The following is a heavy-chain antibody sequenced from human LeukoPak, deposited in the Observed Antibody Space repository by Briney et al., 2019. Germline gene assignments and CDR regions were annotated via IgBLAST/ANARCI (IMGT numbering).Heavy chain of an antibody. CDR2: IIPIFGTA. CDR3: ARAGIAVAGTMNWFDP. Sequence: SVKVSCKASGGTFSSYAISWVRQAPGQGLEWMGGIIPIFGTANYAQKFQGRVTITADESTSTAYMELSSLRSEDTAVYYCARAGIAVAGTMNWFDPWGQGTLVTVSS. V-gene: IGHV1-69*13. D-gene: IGHD6-19*01. J-gene: IGHJ5*02. CDR1: GGTFSSYA.